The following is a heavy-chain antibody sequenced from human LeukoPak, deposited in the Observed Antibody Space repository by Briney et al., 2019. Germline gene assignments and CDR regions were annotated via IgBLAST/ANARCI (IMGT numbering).Heavy chain of an antibody. CDR3: ARENTATAYFDY. D-gene: IGHD5-18*01. CDR1: GFTVSSNY. CDR2: IYSGGST. Sequence: GGSLRLSCAASGFTVSSNYMSWVRQAPGKGLEWVSVIYSGGSTYYADSVKGRFTISRDNSKNTLYLQMNSLRAEDTAVYYCARENTATAYFDYWGQGTLVTVSS. J-gene: IGHJ4*02. V-gene: IGHV3-53*01.